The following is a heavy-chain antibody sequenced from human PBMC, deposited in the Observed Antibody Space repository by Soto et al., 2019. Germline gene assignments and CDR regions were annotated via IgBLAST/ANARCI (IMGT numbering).Heavy chain of an antibody. J-gene: IGHJ6*02. Sequence: QVQLVESGGGVVQPGRSLRLSCAASGFTLSRSGMHWVRQAPGKGLEWVALISYDGSNKYYADSLKGRSIISRDNSKNTVYLRMYRLRSEDTAVYHCAKGAYGLGKGSYYYGLDVWGQGTTVTVSS. CDR2: ISYDGSNK. CDR1: GFTLSRSG. V-gene: IGHV3-30*18. CDR3: AKGAYGLGKGSYYYGLDV. D-gene: IGHD3-10*01.